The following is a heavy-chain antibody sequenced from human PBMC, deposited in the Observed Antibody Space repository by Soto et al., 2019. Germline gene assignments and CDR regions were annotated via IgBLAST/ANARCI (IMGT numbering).Heavy chain of an antibody. J-gene: IGHJ6*02. Sequence: PGESLKISCKASGYSFTNSWIGWVRLMPGKGLEWMGIMYPGDSDTRYSPSFQGQVTISADKSISTAYLQWSSLKASDTAIYYCARRSIYHYGMDVWGQGTTVTVSS. CDR1: GYSFTNSW. CDR2: MYPGDSDT. CDR3: ARRSIYHYGMDV. V-gene: IGHV5-51*01. D-gene: IGHD6-6*01.